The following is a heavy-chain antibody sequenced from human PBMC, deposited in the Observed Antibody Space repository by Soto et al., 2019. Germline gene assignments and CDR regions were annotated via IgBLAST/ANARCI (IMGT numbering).Heavy chain of an antibody. Sequence: ASVKVSCKASGYTFTSYAMHWVRQAPGQRLEWMGWINAGNGNTKYSQKFQGRATITRDTSASTAYMELSSLRSEDTAVYYCASDVCSGGSCYPNYYYYYGMDVWGQGTTVTVSS. V-gene: IGHV1-3*01. CDR2: INAGNGNT. J-gene: IGHJ6*02. CDR1: GYTFTSYA. CDR3: ASDVCSGGSCYPNYYYYYGMDV. D-gene: IGHD2-15*01.